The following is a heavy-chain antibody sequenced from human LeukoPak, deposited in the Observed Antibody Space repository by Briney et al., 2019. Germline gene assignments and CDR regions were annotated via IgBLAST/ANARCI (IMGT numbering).Heavy chain of an antibody. CDR2: INPNSGGT. J-gene: IGHJ4*02. CDR3: ARVGKGSDYFDY. Sequence: ASVKVSCKASGYTFTGYYMHWVRQAPGQGLEWMGWINPNSGGTNHAQKFQGRVTMTRDTSISTAYMELSRLRSDDTAVYYCARVGKGSDYFDYWGQGTLVTVSS. D-gene: IGHD3-10*01. V-gene: IGHV1-2*02. CDR1: GYTFTGYY.